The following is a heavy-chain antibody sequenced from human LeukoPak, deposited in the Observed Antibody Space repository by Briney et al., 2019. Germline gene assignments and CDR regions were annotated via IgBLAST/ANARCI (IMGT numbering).Heavy chain of an antibody. D-gene: IGHD1-26*01. Sequence: GASVKVSCKASGYTFTSYYMRWVRQAPGQGLEWMGIINPSGGSSSYAQKFQGRVTMTRDTSTSTVYMELSSLRSEDTAVYYCAREGGSYSFDYWGQGTLVTVSS. CDR3: AREGGSYSFDY. J-gene: IGHJ4*02. CDR2: INPSGGSS. V-gene: IGHV1-46*01. CDR1: GYTFTSYY.